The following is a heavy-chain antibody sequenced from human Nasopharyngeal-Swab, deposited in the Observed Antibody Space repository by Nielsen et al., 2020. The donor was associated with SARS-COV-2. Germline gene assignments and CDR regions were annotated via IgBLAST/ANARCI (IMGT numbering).Heavy chain of an antibody. J-gene: IGHJ4*02. Sequence: GESLKISCAASGFTFSNYAMSCVRQAPGKGLEWVSTISSNGDYTHYADSVKGRFTISRDNSKNSLYLQMNSLRDEDTAVYYCARYSSSSGYWGQGTLVTVSS. CDR3: ARYSSSSGY. V-gene: IGHV3-23*01. CDR1: GFTFSNYA. CDR2: ISSNGDYT. D-gene: IGHD6-13*01.